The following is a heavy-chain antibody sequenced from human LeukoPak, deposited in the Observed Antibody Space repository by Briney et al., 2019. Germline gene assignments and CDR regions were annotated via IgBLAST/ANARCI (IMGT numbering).Heavy chain of an antibody. Sequence: GGSLRLSCAASGFTFDDYAMHWVRHAPGKGLEWVSGISWNSGSIGYADSVKGRFTIPRDNAKNSLYLQMNSLRAEDTAVYYCARDSSGSGRHYYYMDVWGKGTTVTVSS. CDR1: GFTFDDYA. D-gene: IGHD3-10*01. CDR2: ISWNSGSI. V-gene: IGHV3-9*01. J-gene: IGHJ6*03. CDR3: ARDSSGSGRHYYYMDV.